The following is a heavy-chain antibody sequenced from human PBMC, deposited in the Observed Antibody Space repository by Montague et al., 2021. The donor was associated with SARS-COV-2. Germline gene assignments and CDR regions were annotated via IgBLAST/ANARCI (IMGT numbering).Heavy chain of an antibody. CDR3: ARQPTRGITIFGVVTDYGMDV. J-gene: IGHJ6*02. D-gene: IGHD3-3*01. CDR2: IYYSGST. CDR1: GGSISSSSYY. Sequence: SETLSLTCTVSGGSISSSSYYWGWIRQPPGKGLEWIGYIYYSGSTYYNPSLKSRVTISVDTSKNQFSLKLSSVTAADTAVYYCARQPTRGITIFGVVTDYGMDVWGQGTTVTASS. V-gene: IGHV4-39*01.